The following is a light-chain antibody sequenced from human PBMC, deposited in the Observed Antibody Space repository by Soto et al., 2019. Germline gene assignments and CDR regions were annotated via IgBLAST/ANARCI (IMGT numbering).Light chain of an antibody. V-gene: IGLV2-14*01. CDR3: SSYTTSTTWV. CDR1: NSDVGGYNY. CDR2: EVS. Sequence: QSVLTQPASVSGSPGQSITISCTGTNSDVGGYNYVSWYQHHPGKAPKLMIYEVSNRPSGVSNRFSGSKSGNTASLTISGLQAEDEADYYCSSYTTSTTWVFGGGTKHTVL. J-gene: IGLJ3*02.